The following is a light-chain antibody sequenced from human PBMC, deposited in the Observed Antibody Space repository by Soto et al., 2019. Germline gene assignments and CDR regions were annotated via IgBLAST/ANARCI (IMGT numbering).Light chain of an antibody. J-gene: IGLJ2*01. CDR1: DIGSKG. CDR3: QVWDSGSSPVV. V-gene: IGLV3-21*01. CDR2: SDT. Sequence: SYELTQPPSVSVAPGKTASISCGGNDIGSKGVHWYQQKPGQAPVLVIYSDTDLPPVIPERFSGSNSANLATLAISRVEAGDEDDYYCQVWDSGSSPVVFGGGTKVTVL.